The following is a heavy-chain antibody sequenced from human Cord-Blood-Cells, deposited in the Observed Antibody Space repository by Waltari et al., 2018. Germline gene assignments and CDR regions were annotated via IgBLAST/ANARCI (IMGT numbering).Heavy chain of an antibody. V-gene: IGHV6-1*01. D-gene: IGHD5-18*01. CDR2: TYYRSKWYN. J-gene: IGHJ5*02. Sequence: QVQLQQSGPGLVKPSQTLSLTCAISGDSVSSTSAAWNWIRQSPSRGLEWLGRTYYRSKWYNDYAVSVKSRITINPDTSKNQFSLQLNSVTPEDTAVYYCAREDPRGYSYGWSNWFDPWGQGTLVTVSS. CDR1: GDSVSSTSAA. CDR3: AREDPRGYSYGWSNWFDP.